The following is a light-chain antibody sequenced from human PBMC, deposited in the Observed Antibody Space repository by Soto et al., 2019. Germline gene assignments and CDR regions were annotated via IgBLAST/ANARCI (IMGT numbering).Light chain of an antibody. CDR1: SSNIAFNP. CDR2: DNN. Sequence: QSVLTQPPSASGTPGQRVTISCSGSSSNIAFNPVNWYQHLPGTAPKVLVYDNNRRPSGVPDRFSGSNSGNTATLTISRVEAGDEADYYCQVWDSSSDHVVFGGGTKLTVL. V-gene: IGLV1-44*01. J-gene: IGLJ2*01. CDR3: QVWDSSSDHVV.